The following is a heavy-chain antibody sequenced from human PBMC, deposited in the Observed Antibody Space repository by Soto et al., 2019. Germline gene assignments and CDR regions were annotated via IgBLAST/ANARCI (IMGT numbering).Heavy chain of an antibody. CDR2: IIPIFGTA. D-gene: IGHD2-2*02. Sequence: SVKVSCKASGGTFSSYAISWVRQAPGQGLEWMGGIIPIFGTANYAQKFQGRVTITADESTSTAYMELSSLRSEDTAVYYCAGGQGDIVVVPAAIPVEPYYYGMDVWGQGTTVTVSS. V-gene: IGHV1-69*13. J-gene: IGHJ6*02. CDR3: AGGQGDIVVVPAAIPVEPYYYGMDV. CDR1: GGTFSSYA.